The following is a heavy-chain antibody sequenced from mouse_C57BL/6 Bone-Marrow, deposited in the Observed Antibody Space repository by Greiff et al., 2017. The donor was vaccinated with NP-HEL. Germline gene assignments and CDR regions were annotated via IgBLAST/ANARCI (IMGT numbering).Heavy chain of an antibody. CDR2: IWSGGST. CDR1: GFSLTSYG. Sequence: VKLMESGPGLVQPSQSLSITCTVSGFSLTSYGVHWVRQSPGKGLEWLGVIWSGGSTDYNAAFISRLSISKDNSKSQVFLKMNSLQADDTAIYYCARGYPFAYWGQGTLVTVSA. V-gene: IGHV2-2*01. J-gene: IGHJ3*01. D-gene: IGHD2-2*01. CDR3: ARGYPFAY.